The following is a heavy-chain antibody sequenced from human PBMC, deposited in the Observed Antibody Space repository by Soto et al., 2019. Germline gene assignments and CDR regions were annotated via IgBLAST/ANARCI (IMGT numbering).Heavy chain of an antibody. J-gene: IGHJ4*02. V-gene: IGHV4-59*11. CDR2: IYYNGNT. CDR1: GGSISNHY. D-gene: IGHD7-27*01. CDR3: TRANWYSEY. Sequence: QVQLQESGPGLVKPSETLSLTCTVSGGSISNHYWSWIRQPPGKGLEWIGYIYYNGNTNYNPPLNSRVTLPVDTSTNPISLELSAVTAAATAVYYCTRANWYSEYWGQGTLATVSS.